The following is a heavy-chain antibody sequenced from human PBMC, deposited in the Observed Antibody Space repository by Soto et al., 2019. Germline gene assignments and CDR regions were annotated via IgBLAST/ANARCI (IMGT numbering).Heavy chain of an antibody. CDR2: IYWDDDK. CDR3: AYLPCSGGSCYWFSFSGMDV. D-gene: IGHD2-15*01. J-gene: IGHJ6*01. CDR1: GFSLSTSGVG. V-gene: IGHV2-5*02. Sequence: QITLKESGPTLLKPTQTLTLTCTFSGFSLSTSGVGVAWIRQPPGKALEWFALIYWDDDKRYRPSLESRITITKDTSKNPVVLTMTNMDSVDTATYYCAYLPCSGGSCYWFSFSGMDVWGQGTTVNVTS.